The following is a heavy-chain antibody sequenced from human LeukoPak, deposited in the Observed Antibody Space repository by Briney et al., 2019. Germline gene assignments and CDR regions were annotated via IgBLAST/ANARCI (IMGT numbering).Heavy chain of an antibody. J-gene: IGHJ4*02. Sequence: GESLKISCKGSGYSFTSYWIGWVRQLPGKGLEWMGIIYPGDSDTRYSPSFQGQVTISADKSISTAYLQWSSLKASDTAMYYCARQGITMIVPFDYWGQGTLVTVSS. V-gene: IGHV5-51*01. CDR3: ARQGITMIVPFDY. D-gene: IGHD3-22*01. CDR2: IYPGDSDT. CDR1: GYSFTSYW.